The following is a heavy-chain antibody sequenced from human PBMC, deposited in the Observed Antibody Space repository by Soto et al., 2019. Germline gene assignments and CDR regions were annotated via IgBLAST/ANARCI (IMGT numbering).Heavy chain of an antibody. J-gene: IGHJ5*02. D-gene: IGHD3-22*01. CDR1: GFTFRSYT. V-gene: IGHV3-48*02. CDR3: AREYYYDSSAYPGGWFDP. Sequence: EVQLVESGGGLVQPGGSLRLSCAASGFTFRSYTMNWVRQAPGKGLEWVSYISSSTSTIYYADSVKGRFTISRDNAKNSLYLQMNSLRDEDTAMYYCAREYYYDSSAYPGGWFDPWGQGTLVTVSS. CDR2: ISSSTSTI.